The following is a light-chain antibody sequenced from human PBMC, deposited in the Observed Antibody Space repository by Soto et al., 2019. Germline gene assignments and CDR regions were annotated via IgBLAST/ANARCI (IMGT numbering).Light chain of an antibody. CDR2: DVS. CDR1: SGDVGAYDF. V-gene: IGLV2-14*01. Sequence: ALNQSAWVSGYPGQSITISCTGTSGDVGAYDFVSWYQHHPGKAPRLVIYDVSRRPAGASDRFSGSKSGSTASLTISSLQAEDEADYYCVSFTVHYSYVFGTGTKVTVL. CDR3: VSFTVHYSYV. J-gene: IGLJ1*01.